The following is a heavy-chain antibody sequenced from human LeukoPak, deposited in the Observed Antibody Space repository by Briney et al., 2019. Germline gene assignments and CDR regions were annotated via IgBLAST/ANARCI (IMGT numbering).Heavy chain of an antibody. CDR3: ARESYYFDY. J-gene: IGHJ4*02. CDR2: ISFDGSKT. Sequence: PGRSLRLSCAASGFTFSSYPMHWVRQAPGKGLEWVAVISFDGSKTYYGDSVKGRFTISRDNSKNTLYLQMNSLRTEDTAVYYCARESYYFDYWGQGTLVTVSS. D-gene: IGHD2-21*01. V-gene: IGHV3-30-3*01. CDR1: GFTFSSYP.